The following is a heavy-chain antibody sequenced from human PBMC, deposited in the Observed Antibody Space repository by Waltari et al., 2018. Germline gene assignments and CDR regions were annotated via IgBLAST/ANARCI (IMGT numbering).Heavy chain of an antibody. CDR2: LSAGGDT. D-gene: IGHD3-3*02. CDR1: GVTVSSSY. CDR3: AKGTIFAGALDY. J-gene: IGHJ4*02. V-gene: IGHV3-53*02. Sequence: DVHLVETGGGLIQPGGSLRLSCAVSGVTVSSSYMSWVRQAPGKGLEWGSYLSAGGDTYLAGSLQGRVTISRDDSKNSLFIQMNSLSAADTAVYYCAKGTIFAGALDYWGQGALVTVSS.